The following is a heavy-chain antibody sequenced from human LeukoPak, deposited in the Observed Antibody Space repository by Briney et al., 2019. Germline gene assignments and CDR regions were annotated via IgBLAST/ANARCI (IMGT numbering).Heavy chain of an antibody. Sequence: GASVKVSCQASGYTLTSYYLHWVRQAPGQGLEWLGWINLNGGGTLSAQKFQGRVTMTRDASISTAYMELSGLRSDDTAVYYCATRCTNGVCYKAYYMDVWGKGTTVTVSS. J-gene: IGHJ6*03. D-gene: IGHD2-8*01. CDR2: INLNGGGT. V-gene: IGHV1-2*02. CDR3: ATRCTNGVCYKAYYMDV. CDR1: GYTLTSYY.